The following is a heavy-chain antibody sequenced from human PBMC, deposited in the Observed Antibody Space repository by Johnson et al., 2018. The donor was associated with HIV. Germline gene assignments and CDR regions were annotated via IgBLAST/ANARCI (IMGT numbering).Heavy chain of an antibody. J-gene: IGHJ3*02. V-gene: IGHV3-20*04. CDR2: INWNGGST. Sequence: VQLVESGGGVVQPGGSLRLSCAASGFTFDDHGMSWVRQAPGKGLDWVSGINWNGGSTGYADSVKGRFTISRDNAKNSLYLQMNSLRAEDTAVYYCAKVHIPARWSAAFDIWGRGTLVTVSS. CDR1: GFTFDDHG. D-gene: IGHD6-6*01. CDR3: AKVHIPARWSAAFDI.